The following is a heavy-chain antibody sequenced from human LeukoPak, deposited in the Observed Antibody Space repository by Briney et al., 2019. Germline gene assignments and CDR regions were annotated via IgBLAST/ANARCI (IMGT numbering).Heavy chain of an antibody. V-gene: IGHV3-33*06. J-gene: IGHJ6*03. CDR3: AKAPYGSGNDYYYYYMDV. CDR1: GFTFSSYG. Sequence: PGGSLRLSCAASGFTFSSYGMHWVRQAPGNGLEWVAVIWYDGSNKYYADSVKGRFTISRDNSKNTLYLQMNSLRAEDTAVYYCAKAPYGSGNDYYYYYMDVWGKGTTVTVSS. CDR2: IWYDGSNK. D-gene: IGHD3-10*01.